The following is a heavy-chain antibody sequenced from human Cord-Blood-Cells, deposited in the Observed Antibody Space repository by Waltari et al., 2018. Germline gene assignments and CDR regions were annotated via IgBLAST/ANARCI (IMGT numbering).Heavy chain of an antibody. Sequence: QVQLQESGPGLVKPSETLSLTCTVSGGPISSYYWSWIRQPPGKGLEWIGYIYYSGSTNYNPSLKSRVTISVDTSKNQFSLKLSSVTAADTAVYYCARVLKQQLVFDYWGQGTLVTVSS. D-gene: IGHD6-13*01. CDR3: ARVLKQQLVFDY. J-gene: IGHJ4*02. V-gene: IGHV4-59*01. CDR1: GGPISSYY. CDR2: IYYSGST.